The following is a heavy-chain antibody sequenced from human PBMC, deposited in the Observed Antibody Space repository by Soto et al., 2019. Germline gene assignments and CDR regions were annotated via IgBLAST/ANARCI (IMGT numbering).Heavy chain of an antibody. CDR3: TKSQQLVRYYYYGMDV. Sequence: GGSLRLSXAASGFTFSSYAMSWVRQAPGKGLEWVSAISGSGGSTYYADSVKGRFTTSRDNSKNALYLQMNSLRAEDTAVYYCTKSQQLVRYYYYGMDVWGQGATVTVSS. CDR1: GFTFSSYA. CDR2: ISGSGGST. J-gene: IGHJ6*02. D-gene: IGHD6-13*01. V-gene: IGHV3-23*01.